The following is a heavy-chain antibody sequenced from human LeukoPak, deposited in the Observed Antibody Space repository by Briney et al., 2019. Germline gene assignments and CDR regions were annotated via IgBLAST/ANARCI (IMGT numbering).Heavy chain of an antibody. CDR1: GYTFTSFV. CDR3: ARDGGWAYVDFPFEF. CDR2: ISTYNGNT. J-gene: IGHJ4*02. V-gene: IGHV1-18*04. Sequence: GASVNVPCKASGYTFTSFVFIWVRQAPGQGLEWMGWISTYNGNTNYAQTLQDTLTMTTDTSTSTAYMELRSLRSDDTAIYYCARDGGWAYVDFPFEFWGQGTVVTVSS. D-gene: IGHD2-21*01.